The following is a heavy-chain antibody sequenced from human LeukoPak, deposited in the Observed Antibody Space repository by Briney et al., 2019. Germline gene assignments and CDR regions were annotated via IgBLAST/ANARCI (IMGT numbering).Heavy chain of an antibody. V-gene: IGHV4-39*01. CDR1: GGSISSSSYY. D-gene: IGHD3/OR15-3a*01. CDR2: IYYSGNT. J-gene: IGHJ4*02. CDR3: ARQTGSGLFILP. Sequence: SSETLSLTCTVSGGSISSSSYYWGWIRQPPGKGLEWIGSIYYSGNTYYNASLKSQVSISIDTSKNRFSLKLTSVTAADTAVYYCARQTGSGLFILPGGQGTLVTVSS.